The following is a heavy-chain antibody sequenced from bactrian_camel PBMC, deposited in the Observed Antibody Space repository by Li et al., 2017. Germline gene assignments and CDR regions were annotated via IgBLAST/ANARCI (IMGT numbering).Heavy chain of an antibody. CDR1: DYYSTGC. V-gene: IGHV3S53*01. CDR3: SADFSQTLPLNLWLQLHKGDFGY. J-gene: IGHJ6*01. CDR2: LDSDGTT. Sequence: QLVESGGGSVQAGGSLRLACAISDYYSTGCIGWFRQTPGKEREGVAALDSDGTTSYADSVKGRFTISKDNAKNTVYLQMNSLRPEDTAMYYCSADFSQTLPLNLWLQLHKGDFGYWGQGTQVTVS. D-gene: IGHD2*01.